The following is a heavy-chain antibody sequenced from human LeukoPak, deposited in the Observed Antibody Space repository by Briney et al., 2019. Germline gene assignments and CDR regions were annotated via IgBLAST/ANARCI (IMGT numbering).Heavy chain of an antibody. CDR2: ISYDGSNK. Sequence: GGSLRLSCAASGFTFSSYAMHWVRQAPGKGLEWVAVISYDGSNKYYADSVKGRFTISRDNSKNTLYLQMNSLRAEDTAVYYCARGRKYNWNLGRFDPWGQGTLVTVSS. CDR1: GFTFSSYA. D-gene: IGHD1-20*01. J-gene: IGHJ5*02. V-gene: IGHV3-30*01. CDR3: ARGRKYNWNLGRFDP.